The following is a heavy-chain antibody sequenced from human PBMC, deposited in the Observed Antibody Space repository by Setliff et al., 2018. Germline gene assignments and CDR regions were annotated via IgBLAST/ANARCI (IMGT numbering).Heavy chain of an antibody. CDR1: GYTFTGYY. Sequence: ASVKVSCKASGYTFTGYYMYWVRQAPGQGLEWMGWITPNSGGTNYAQKFQGRVTMTRDTSKNQFSLKVSSVTAADTAVYYCARSFSRREKFLLDYWGQGALVTVSS. J-gene: IGHJ4*02. CDR2: ITPNSGGT. V-gene: IGHV1-2*02. CDR3: ARSFSRREKFLLDY.